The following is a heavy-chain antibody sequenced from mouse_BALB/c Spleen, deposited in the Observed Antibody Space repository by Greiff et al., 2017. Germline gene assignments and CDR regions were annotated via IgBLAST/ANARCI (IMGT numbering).Heavy chain of an antibody. CDR1: GYTFSSYW. V-gene: IGHV1-9*01. Sequence: QVQLQQSGAELARPGASVKISCKATGYTFSSYWIEWVKQRPGHGLEWIGEILPGSGSTNYNEKFKGKATFTADTSSNTAYMQLSSLTSEDSAVYYCARGGGPRYFDYWGQGTTLTVSS. CDR3: ARGGGPRYFDY. CDR2: ILPGSGST. J-gene: IGHJ2*01.